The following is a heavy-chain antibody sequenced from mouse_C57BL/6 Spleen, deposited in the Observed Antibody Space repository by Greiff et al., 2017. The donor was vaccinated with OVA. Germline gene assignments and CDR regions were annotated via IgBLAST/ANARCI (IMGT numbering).Heavy chain of an antibody. Sequence: EVHLVESGGGLVQPGGSLKLSCAASGFTFSDYGMAWVRQAPRKGPEWVAFISNLAYSIYYADTVTGRFTMSRENAKNTLYLEMSSLRSEDTALYYCARHSLGRRNYAMDYWGQGTSVTVSS. D-gene: IGHD4-1*01. CDR2: ISNLAYSI. CDR3: ARHSLGRRNYAMDY. V-gene: IGHV5-15*01. CDR1: GFTFSDYG. J-gene: IGHJ4*01.